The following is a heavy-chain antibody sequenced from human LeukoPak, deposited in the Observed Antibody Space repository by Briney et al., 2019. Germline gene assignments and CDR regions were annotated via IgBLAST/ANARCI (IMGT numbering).Heavy chain of an antibody. J-gene: IGHJ6*03. V-gene: IGHV1-2*02. D-gene: IGHD2-15*01. CDR3: ARDLQYCSGGSCYSHYYYYMDV. CDR2: INPNSGGT. Sequence: ASVKVSCKASGYTFTGYYMHWVRQAPGQGLEWMGWINPNSGGTNYAQKFQGRVTMTRDTSISTAYMELSRLRSDDTAVYYCARDLQYCSGGSCYSHYYYYMDVWGKGTTVTISS. CDR1: GYTFTGYY.